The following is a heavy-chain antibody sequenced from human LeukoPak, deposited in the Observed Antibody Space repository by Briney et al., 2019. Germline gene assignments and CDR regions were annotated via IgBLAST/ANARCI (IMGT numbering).Heavy chain of an antibody. D-gene: IGHD5-12*01. CDR3: ARDAGYSGYFYYMDV. J-gene: IGHJ6*03. CDR1: GFTFSSYS. V-gene: IGHV3-21*01. Sequence: PGGSLRLSCAASGFTFSSYSMNWVRQAPGKGLEWVSSISSSSSYIYYADSVKGRFTISRDNAKNSLYLQMNSLRAEDTAVYYCARDAGYSGYFYYMDVWGKGTTVTVSS. CDR2: ISSSSSYI.